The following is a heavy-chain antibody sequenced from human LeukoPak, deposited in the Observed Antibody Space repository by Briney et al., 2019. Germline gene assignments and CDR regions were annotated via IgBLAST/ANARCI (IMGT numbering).Heavy chain of an antibody. Sequence: ASVKVSCKAYGYTFIDYYMHWVRQAPGQGLEWIGWISPNSGGTKYVQKFQGRFTMTRDTSITTVYMELSGLSFDDTAVYYCARGGGRYSVDYWGQGTLVIVSS. D-gene: IGHD1-26*01. J-gene: IGHJ4*02. CDR2: ISPNSGGT. CDR1: GYTFIDYY. CDR3: ARGGGRYSVDY. V-gene: IGHV1-2*02.